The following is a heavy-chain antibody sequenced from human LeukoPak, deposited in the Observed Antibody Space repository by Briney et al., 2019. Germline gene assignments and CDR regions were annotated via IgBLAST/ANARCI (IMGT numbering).Heavy chain of an antibody. CDR2: ISYDGSNK. V-gene: IGHV3-30*04. Sequence: PGGSLRLSCAASGFTFSSYAMHWVRQAPGKGLEWVAVISYDGSNKYYADSVKGRFTISRDNSKNTLYLQMNSLRAEDTAVYYCARGVEALDPYGMDVWGQGTTVTVSS. CDR1: GFTFSSYA. D-gene: IGHD1-1*01. CDR3: ARGVEALDPYGMDV. J-gene: IGHJ6*02.